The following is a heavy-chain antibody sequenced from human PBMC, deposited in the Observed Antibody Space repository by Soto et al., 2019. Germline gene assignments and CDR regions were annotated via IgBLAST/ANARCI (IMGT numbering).Heavy chain of an antibody. CDR3: APQLGEEGDAFDI. Sequence: QVQLVQSGAEVKKPGSSVKVSCKSSGGTVSSYAISWVRQAPGQGLEWMGGIIPIFGKANYAQKFQGRVTITADASTSTAYMDLSSLRSEDTAVYYCAPQLGEEGDAFDIWGQGTMVTVSS. V-gene: IGHV1-69*01. CDR1: GGTVSSYA. J-gene: IGHJ3*02. D-gene: IGHD3-16*01. CDR2: IIPIFGKA.